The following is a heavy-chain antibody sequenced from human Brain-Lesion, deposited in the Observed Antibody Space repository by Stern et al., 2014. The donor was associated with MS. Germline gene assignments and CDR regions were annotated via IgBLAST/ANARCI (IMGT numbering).Heavy chain of an antibody. CDR2: INPNTGGT. CDR3: ARDQRGITIFGVVTDYYYLGMDV. Sequence: VQLVESGAEVKKPGASVKVSCKTSGYIFTGYYIHWVRQAPGQGLEWMAWINPNTGGTKYAQKFQGRVTMSRDTSISTAYGELRSLTSDDTAVYYCARDQRGITIFGVVTDYYYLGMDVWGQGTTVTVSS. V-gene: IGHV1-2*02. CDR1: GYIFTGYY. D-gene: IGHD3-3*01. J-gene: IGHJ6*02.